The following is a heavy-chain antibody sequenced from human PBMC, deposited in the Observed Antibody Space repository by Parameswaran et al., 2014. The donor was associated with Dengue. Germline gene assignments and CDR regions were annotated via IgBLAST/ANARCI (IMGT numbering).Heavy chain of an antibody. CDR2: IYYSGST. D-gene: IGHD2-8*01. Sequence: SETLSLTCTVSGGSISSYYWSWIRQPPGKGLEWIGYIYYSGSTNYNPSLKSRVTISVDTSKNQFSLKLSSVTAADTAVYYCARVARYCTNGVCFSFYYGMDVWGQGTTVTVSS. V-gene: IGHV4-59*01. CDR1: GGSISSYY. J-gene: IGHJ6*02. CDR3: ARVARYCTNGVCFSFYYGMDV.